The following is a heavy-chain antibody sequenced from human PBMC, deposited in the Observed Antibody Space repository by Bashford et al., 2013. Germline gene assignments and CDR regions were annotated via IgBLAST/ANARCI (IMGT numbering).Heavy chain of an antibody. CDR2: LLQWEH. D-gene: IGHD1-1*01. CDR1: GGSISSYY. J-gene: IGHJ4*02. V-gene: IGHV4-59*01. Sequence: SLTCTVSGGSISSYYWSWIRQPPGKGLEWIGVYLLQWEHQLQPLPQESSHHISRHVPRTQFSLKLSSVTAADTAVYYCARDIWVHGTRVFDYWAQGTPGHPVSS. CDR3: ARDIWVHGTRVFDY.